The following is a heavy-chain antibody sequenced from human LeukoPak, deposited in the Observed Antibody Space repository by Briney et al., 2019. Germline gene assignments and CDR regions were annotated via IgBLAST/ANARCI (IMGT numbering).Heavy chain of an antibody. J-gene: IGHJ4*02. CDR1: GFTFSDYY. CDR2: ISSSESTT. V-gene: IGHV3-11*01. CDR3: ARSRQVGQLIAEYDILTGYFLH. Sequence: GGSLRLSCAASGFTFSDYYMSWPRQAPGKGLEWISYISSSESTTYYADSVKGRFTISRDNAKSSLDLQMNSLRAEDSAVYYCARSRQVGQLIAEYDILTGYFLHWGQGTRVTVSS. D-gene: IGHD3-9*01.